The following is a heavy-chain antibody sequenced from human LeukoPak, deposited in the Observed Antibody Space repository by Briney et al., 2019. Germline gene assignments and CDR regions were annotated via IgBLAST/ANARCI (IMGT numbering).Heavy chain of an antibody. J-gene: IGHJ3*02. CDR3: ARGGLIQRHAFDI. Sequence: GGSLRLSCAASGFTFSNYSMEWVGQAPGKGLEWVSSISSSSRYIFYADSVKGRFTISRDNAKNSLYLQMNSLRGEDTALYSCARGGLIQRHAFDIWGQGTMVTVSS. D-gene: IGHD1-1*01. CDR1: GFTFSNYS. V-gene: IGHV3-21*04. CDR2: ISSSSRYI.